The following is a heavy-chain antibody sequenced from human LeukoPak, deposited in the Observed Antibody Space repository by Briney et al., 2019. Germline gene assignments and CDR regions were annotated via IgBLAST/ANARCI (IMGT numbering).Heavy chain of an antibody. J-gene: IGHJ4*02. CDR3: ARGLGSPRERVPFDY. V-gene: IGHV3-21*01. CDR1: GFTFSSYS. Sequence: PGGSLRLSCAASGFTFSSYSTNWVRQAPGKGLEWVSSISSSSSYIYYADSVKGRFTISKDNSKNTLYLQMNSLRAEDTAVYYCARGLGSPRERVPFDYWGQGTLVTVSS. CDR2: ISSSSSYI. D-gene: IGHD1-26*01.